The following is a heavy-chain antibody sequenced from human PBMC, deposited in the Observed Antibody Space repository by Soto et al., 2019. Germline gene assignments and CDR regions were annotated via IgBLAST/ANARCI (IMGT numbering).Heavy chain of an antibody. D-gene: IGHD4-17*01. J-gene: IGHJ5*01. Sequence: PGASLRLSCAACGLSISNYAMRWVLQAPGKGLEWVSGLSDGGGMTFYADSVKGGFTISRDNAKNTLYMQMSRQRVEDTAVYYCAKEVTTISYNWFDYGGQGTLVTVYS. CDR1: GLSISNYA. CDR3: AKEVTTISYNWFDY. V-gene: IGHV3-23*01. CDR2: LSDGGGMT.